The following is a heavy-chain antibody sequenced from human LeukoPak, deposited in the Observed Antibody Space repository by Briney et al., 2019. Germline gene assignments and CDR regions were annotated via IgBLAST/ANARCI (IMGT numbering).Heavy chain of an antibody. CDR1: GDSITSHNW. Sequence: SDTLSLTCAVSGDSITSHNWRCWVRQSPGKGQEWIGEIYYIGTTNYSPSLKSRLTISVDKSKNQLSLRLTSVTAADTAVYFCASCLFDYYYFDQWGQGTLVTVSS. J-gene: IGHJ4*02. V-gene: IGHV4-4*02. CDR3: ASCLFDYYYFDQ. CDR2: IYYIGTT. D-gene: IGHD3-10*01.